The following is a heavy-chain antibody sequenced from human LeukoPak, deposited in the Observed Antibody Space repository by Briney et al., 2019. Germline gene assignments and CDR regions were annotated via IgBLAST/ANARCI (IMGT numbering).Heavy chain of an antibody. Sequence: SETLSLTCTVSGGSISSGGQFWSWVRQYPGKGLEWIGYIYYSGSTYYNPSLKSRVSISVDTSKNQFSLKVTSVTAEDTAVYYCARGGGGDCRSTSCYHYWGQGTLVTVSS. V-gene: IGHV4-31*03. CDR1: GGSISSGGQF. CDR2: IYYSGST. D-gene: IGHD2-2*01. J-gene: IGHJ4*02. CDR3: ARGGGGDCRSTSCYHY.